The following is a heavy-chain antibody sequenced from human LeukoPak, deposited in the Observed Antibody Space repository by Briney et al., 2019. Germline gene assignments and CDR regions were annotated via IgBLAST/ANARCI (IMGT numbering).Heavy chain of an antibody. Sequence: SETLSLTCTVSGGSISSSSYYWGWLRQPPGKGLEWIGSIYYSGSTYYNPSLKSRVTISVDTSKNQFSLKLSSVTAADTAVYYCARGHPSGGAPLLWYYYYYMDVWGKGTTVTVSS. CDR1: GGSISSSSYY. D-gene: IGHD2-8*02. V-gene: IGHV4-39*07. CDR2: IYYSGST. J-gene: IGHJ6*03. CDR3: ARGHPSGGAPLLWYYYYYMDV.